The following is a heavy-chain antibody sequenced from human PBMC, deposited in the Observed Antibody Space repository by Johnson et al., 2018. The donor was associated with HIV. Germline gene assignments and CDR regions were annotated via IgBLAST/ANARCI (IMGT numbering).Heavy chain of an antibody. D-gene: IGHD5-18*01. CDR1: GFTFHDYG. CDR2: ISYDGTKK. CDR3: ARGKAWIQSWDDAFDI. Sequence: QVQLVESGGGVVRPGGSLRLSCAASGFTFHDYGMNWVRQTPGKGLEWVAVISYDGTKKYYADSVKGRFTMSRDNSKNTIYLQTNSLRREDTAVYYCARGKAWIQSWDDAFDIWGQGTVVTVSS. V-gene: IGHV3-30*03. J-gene: IGHJ3*02.